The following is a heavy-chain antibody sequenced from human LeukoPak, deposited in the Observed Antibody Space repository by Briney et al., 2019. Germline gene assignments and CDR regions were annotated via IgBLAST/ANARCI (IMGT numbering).Heavy chain of an antibody. V-gene: IGHV4-34*01. J-gene: IGHJ4*02. Sequence: SETLSLTCRVHAGSSSGYYWSWIRQPPGRGLKWIGEINYSGSINYSPSLKGRVFISLDTSKNLFSLKLNSVTVADTAVYYCAKYRYGYLGMDSGGQGTQVSVSS. D-gene: IGHD2-2*03. CDR3: AKYRYGYLGMDS. CDR2: INYSGSI. CDR1: AGSSSGYY.